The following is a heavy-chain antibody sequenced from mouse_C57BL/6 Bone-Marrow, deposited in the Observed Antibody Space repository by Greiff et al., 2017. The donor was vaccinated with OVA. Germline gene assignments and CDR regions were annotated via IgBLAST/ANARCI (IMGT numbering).Heavy chain of an antibody. Sequence: EVQLQQSGAELVRPGASVKLSCTASGFNIKDDYMHWVKQRPEQSLEWIGWIDPENGDTEYASKFQGKATITADTSSNTAYLQLSSLTSEDTAVYYCTTGLLRDFDYWGQGTTLTVSS. CDR3: TTGLLRDFDY. CDR1: GFNIKDDY. CDR2: IDPENGDT. J-gene: IGHJ2*01. D-gene: IGHD2-3*01. V-gene: IGHV14-4*01.